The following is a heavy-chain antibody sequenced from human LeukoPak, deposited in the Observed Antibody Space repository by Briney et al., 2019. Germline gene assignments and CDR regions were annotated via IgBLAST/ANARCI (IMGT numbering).Heavy chain of an antibody. Sequence: GASVKISCKASGYTFTGYYMHWVRQAPGQGLEWMGWINPNSGDTNYAQKFQGRVTMTRDTSISTVYMELSSLRSDDTAVYYCARDGGLDIWGQGTMVTVSS. V-gene: IGHV1-2*02. CDR2: INPNSGDT. CDR3: ARDGGLDI. D-gene: IGHD3-16*01. CDR1: GYTFTGYY. J-gene: IGHJ3*02.